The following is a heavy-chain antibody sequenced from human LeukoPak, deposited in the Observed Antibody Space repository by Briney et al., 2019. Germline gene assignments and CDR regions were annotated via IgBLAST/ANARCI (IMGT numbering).Heavy chain of an antibody. CDR2: IRYDGSNK. J-gene: IGHJ6*03. V-gene: IGHV3-30*02. Sequence: PGGSLRLSCAASGFTFSSYGMHWVRQAPGKGLEWVAFIRYDGSNKYYADSVKGRFTISRDNSKNTLYVQMNSLRPEDTAVYYCAKGDGPYYYMDVWGKGTTVTISS. CDR1: GFTFSSYG. CDR3: AKGDGPYYYMDV.